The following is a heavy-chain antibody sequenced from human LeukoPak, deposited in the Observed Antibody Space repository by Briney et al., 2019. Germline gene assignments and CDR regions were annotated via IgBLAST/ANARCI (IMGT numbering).Heavy chain of an antibody. Sequence: GGSLRLSCAASGVTFSGSAMHWVRQASGKGLEWVGRIRSKANSYATAYAASVKGRFTISRDDSKNTAYLQMNSLKTEDTAVYYCTTGIQLWSPPFDYWGQGTLVTVSS. CDR2: IRSKANSYAT. V-gene: IGHV3-73*01. CDR1: GVTFSGSA. J-gene: IGHJ4*02. CDR3: TTGIQLWSPPFDY. D-gene: IGHD5-18*01.